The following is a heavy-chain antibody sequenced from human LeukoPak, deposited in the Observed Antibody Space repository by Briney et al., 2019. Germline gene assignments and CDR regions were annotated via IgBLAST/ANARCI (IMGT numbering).Heavy chain of an antibody. D-gene: IGHD6-13*01. CDR2: IYYSGNT. V-gene: IGHV4-39*07. CDR3: ARVYYSNSYDYWYFDL. CDR1: GSSISNYY. J-gene: IGHJ2*01. Sequence: SETLSLTCTVSGSSISNYYWGWIRQAPGKGLEWIGSIYYSGNTYYNSSLKSRVTISVDTSKNQFSLKLSSVTAADTAVYYCARVYYSNSYDYWYFDLWGRGTLVTVSS.